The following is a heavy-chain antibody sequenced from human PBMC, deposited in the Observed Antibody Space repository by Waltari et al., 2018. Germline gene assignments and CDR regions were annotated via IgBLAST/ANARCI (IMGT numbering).Heavy chain of an antibody. D-gene: IGHD2-15*01. CDR2: LNHSGST. Sequence: QVQLQQWGAGLLKPSETLSLTCAVYGGSFSCYYWSWIRQPPGKGLEWIGELNHSGSTNYNPALKSRVTISVDTSKNQFSLKLSSVTAADTAVYYCARGILRRSLVVVASPLFDYWGQGTLVTVSS. J-gene: IGHJ4*02. CDR3: ARGILRRSLVVVASPLFDY. V-gene: IGHV4-34*01. CDR1: GGSFSCYY.